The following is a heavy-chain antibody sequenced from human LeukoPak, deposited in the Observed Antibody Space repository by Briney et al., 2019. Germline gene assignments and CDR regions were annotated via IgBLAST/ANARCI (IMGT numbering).Heavy chain of an antibody. CDR3: ARGPDIVVVVAATAAEYFQH. J-gene: IGHJ1*01. CDR1: GGSFGGSY. Sequence: SETLSLTCAVYGGSFGGSYWGWIRHPPGKGRRWIGEINKRGSTNYNPSLKSRVTISVDTSKNQFSLKLSSVTAADTAVYYCARGPDIVVVVAATAAEYFQHWGQGTLVTVSS. CDR2: INKRGST. V-gene: IGHV4-34*01. D-gene: IGHD2-15*01.